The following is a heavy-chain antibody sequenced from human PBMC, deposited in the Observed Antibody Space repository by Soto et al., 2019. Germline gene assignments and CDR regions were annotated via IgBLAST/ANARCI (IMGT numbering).Heavy chain of an antibody. J-gene: IGHJ4*02. CDR3: AKDSSGYDLGNFDY. CDR1: GFTFSSYA. CDR2: ISGSGGST. Sequence: GGSLRLSCAASGFTFSSYAMSWVRQAPGKGLEWVSAISGSGGSTYYAESVKGRFTISRDNSKNTLYLQMNSLRAEDTAVYYCAKDSSGYDLGNFDYWGQGTLVTVSS. V-gene: IGHV3-23*01. D-gene: IGHD5-12*01.